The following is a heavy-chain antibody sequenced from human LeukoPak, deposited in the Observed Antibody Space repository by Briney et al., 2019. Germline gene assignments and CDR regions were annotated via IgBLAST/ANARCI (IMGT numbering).Heavy chain of an antibody. J-gene: IGHJ6*02. Sequence: ASETLSLTCTVSGDSISIYYWSWIRQPPGKGLEWIGYIYYSGTTNYNPSLRSRVTISVDTSKNQFSLNLSFVTAADTAVYYCARQQPSDYFFYGMDVWGPGTTVIVSS. CDR1: GDSISIYY. V-gene: IGHV4-59*08. CDR3: ARQQPSDYFFYGMDV. D-gene: IGHD3-3*01. CDR2: IYYSGTT.